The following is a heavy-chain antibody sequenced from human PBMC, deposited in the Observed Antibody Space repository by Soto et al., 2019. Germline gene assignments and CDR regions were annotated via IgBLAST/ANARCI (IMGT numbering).Heavy chain of an antibody. D-gene: IGHD6-6*01. V-gene: IGHV4-59*01. CDR2: IYYSGST. J-gene: IGHJ3*02. Sequence: SETLSLTCTVSGGSISSYYWSWIRQPPGKGLEWIGYIYYSGSTNYNPSLKIRVTISVDTSKNQFSLKLSSVTVADTAAYYCARLGGEYSSSSNAFDIWGQGTMVTVSS. CDR3: ARLGGEYSSSSNAFDI. CDR1: GGSISSYY.